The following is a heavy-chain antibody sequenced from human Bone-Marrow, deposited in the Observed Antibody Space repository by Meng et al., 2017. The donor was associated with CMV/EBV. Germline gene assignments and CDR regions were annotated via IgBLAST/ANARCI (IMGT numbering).Heavy chain of an antibody. D-gene: IGHD2-2*01. V-gene: IGHV1-8*01. Sequence: ASVMVSCKASGYTFTSYDFNWVRQATGQGLEWMGWMNPNSGDTGYAQKFQGRVTMTRNTSISTAYMELSSLRSEDTAVYYCTRARLDCSSNSCLTYGMDVWGQGTTVTVSS. CDR1: GYTFTSYD. CDR2: MNPNSGDT. J-gene: IGHJ6*02. CDR3: TRARLDCSSNSCLTYGMDV.